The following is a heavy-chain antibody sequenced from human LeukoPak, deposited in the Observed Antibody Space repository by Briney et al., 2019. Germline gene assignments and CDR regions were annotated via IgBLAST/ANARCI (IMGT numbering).Heavy chain of an antibody. CDR2: ISYDGSNT. Sequence: GGSLRLSCAASGFTFSNYGMHWVRQAPGRGLEWVAVISYDGSNTYYADSVKGRFTISRDNSKNTLYLQMNSLRTEDTALFYCAKDRDTSGWRYFDYWGQGTLVTVSS. D-gene: IGHD6-19*01. CDR1: GFTFSNYG. CDR3: AKDRDTSGWRYFDY. V-gene: IGHV3-30*18. J-gene: IGHJ4*02.